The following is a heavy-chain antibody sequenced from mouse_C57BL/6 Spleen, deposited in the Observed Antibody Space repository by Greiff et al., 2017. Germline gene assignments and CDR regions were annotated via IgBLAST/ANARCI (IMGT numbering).Heavy chain of an antibody. J-gene: IGHJ4*01. Sequence: QVQLQQPGTELVKPGASVKLSCKASGYTFTSYWMHWVKQRPGQGLEWIGNINPSNGGTNYNEKFKSKATLTVDKSSSTAYMQLSSLTSEDSAVYYWARSFYSNYEDYYAMDYWGQGTSVTVSS. CDR2: INPSNGGT. CDR3: ARSFYSNYEDYYAMDY. V-gene: IGHV1-53*01. CDR1: GYTFTSYW. D-gene: IGHD2-5*01.